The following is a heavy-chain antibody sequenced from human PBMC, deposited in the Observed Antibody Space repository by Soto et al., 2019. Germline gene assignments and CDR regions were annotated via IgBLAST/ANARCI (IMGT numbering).Heavy chain of an antibody. CDR2: IYYSGST. D-gene: IGHD2-2*01. V-gene: IGHV4-59*12. CDR1: GGSISSYY. Sequence: SETLSLSCTVSGGSISSYYWSWIRQPPGKGLEWIGDIYYSGSTNYNPSLKSRVTISVDTSKNQFSLKLTSVTAADTAVYYCARVRGNQLLGWFDPWGQGTLVTAPQ. J-gene: IGHJ5*02. CDR3: ARVRGNQLLGWFDP.